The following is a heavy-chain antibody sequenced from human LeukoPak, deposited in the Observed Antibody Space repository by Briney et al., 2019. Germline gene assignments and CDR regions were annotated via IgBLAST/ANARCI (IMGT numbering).Heavy chain of an antibody. V-gene: IGHV3-15*01. CDR3: TTDELWFGDPPVDY. D-gene: IGHD3-10*01. Sequence: GGSLRLSCAASGFTFSNAWMSWVRQAPGKGLEWVGRIKSKTDGGTTDYAAPVKGRFTISRDDSKNTLYLQMNSLKTEDTAVYYCTTDELWFGDPPVDYWGQGTLVTVSS. J-gene: IGHJ4*02. CDR1: GFTFSNAW. CDR2: IKSKTDGGTT.